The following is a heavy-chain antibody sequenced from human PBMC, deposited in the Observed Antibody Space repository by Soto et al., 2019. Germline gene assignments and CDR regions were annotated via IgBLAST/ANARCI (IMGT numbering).Heavy chain of an antibody. Sequence: QVQLVESGGGLVKPGESLRLSCAASGFTFSGYDMTWVRQVPGKGLEWVSYISYTGRDTFYGESVKGRFAISRDNAKNSVYLQMNSLRAEDTAVYFCTSLYWYRGDYWGQGTRVTVSS. CDR3: TSLYWYRGDY. J-gene: IGHJ4*02. CDR2: ISYTGRDT. D-gene: IGHD1-20*01. CDR1: GFTFSGYD. V-gene: IGHV3-11*01.